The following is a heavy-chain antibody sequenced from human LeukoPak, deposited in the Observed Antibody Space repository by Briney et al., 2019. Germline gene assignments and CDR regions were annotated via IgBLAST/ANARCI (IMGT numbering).Heavy chain of an antibody. CDR3: ARGRSNYYGMDV. V-gene: IGHV4-59*01. J-gene: IGHJ6*02. D-gene: IGHD1-26*01. CDR1: GGSISSYY. Sequence: SETLSLTCTVSGGSISSYYWSWIRQPPGKGLEWIGYIYNSGNTNYNPSLKSRVTISVDTSKKQFSLKLSSVTAADTAVYYCARGRSNYYGMDVWGQGTTVTVSS. CDR2: IYNSGNT.